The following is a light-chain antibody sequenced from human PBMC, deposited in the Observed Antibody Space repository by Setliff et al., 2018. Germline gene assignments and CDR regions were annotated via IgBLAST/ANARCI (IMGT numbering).Light chain of an antibody. CDR2: EVT. V-gene: IGLV2-18*02. CDR1: SSDIGTYNR. CDR3: NSYISSTTLL. Sequence: QSVLTQPPSVSGSPGQSVTISCTGTSSDIGTYNRVSWYQQSPGTAPKLLIYEVTNRPSGVPDRFSGSKSGNTASLTISGLQAEDEAYYYCNSYISSTTLLFGGGTKSPS. J-gene: IGLJ2*01.